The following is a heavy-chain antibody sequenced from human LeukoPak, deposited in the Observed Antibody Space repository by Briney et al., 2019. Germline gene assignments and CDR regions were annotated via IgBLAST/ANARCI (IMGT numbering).Heavy chain of an antibody. D-gene: IGHD3-22*01. CDR3: AVQEDYYDRSGP. V-gene: IGHV3-48*01. CDR2: ISSSSSTI. CDR1: GFTFSSYS. Sequence: PGQSLRLSCAAAGFTFSSYSMNWVRQAPGKGLEWVSYISSSSSTIYYADSVKGRFTISRNNAKNSLYLKMNSLRAEDTAVYYCAVQEDYYDRSGPGGQGTLVTVSS. J-gene: IGHJ4*02.